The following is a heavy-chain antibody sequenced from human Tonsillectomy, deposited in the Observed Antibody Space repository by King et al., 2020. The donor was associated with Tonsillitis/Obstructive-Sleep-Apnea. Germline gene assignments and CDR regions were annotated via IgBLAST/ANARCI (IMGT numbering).Heavy chain of an antibody. J-gene: IGHJ6*03. Sequence: VPLVASGGGLVPPGGSLSLSCAASGFPFRASSLSWLRPAPGKGLEWVSYLRSRSSYTHSAASVPGRFTLSRDTAKTSLYLQMHSLRAEDTAVYYCARGEQWLEYYYYYMDVWGKGTTVTVAS. CDR3: ARGEQWLEYYYYYMDV. D-gene: IGHD6-19*01. CDR2: LRSRSSYT. V-gene: IGHV3-11*05. CDR1: GFPFRASS.